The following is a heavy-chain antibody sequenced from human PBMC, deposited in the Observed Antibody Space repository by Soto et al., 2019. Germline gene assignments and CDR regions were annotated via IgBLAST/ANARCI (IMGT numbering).Heavy chain of an antibody. CDR2: IYGAASGI. V-gene: IGHV3-23*01. J-gene: IGHJ4*02. CDR3: AKDRHPDGVWDIDW. CDR1: GFTFHEYT. D-gene: IGHD4-17*01. Sequence: EVHLLESGGDLVRPGGSLRLSCAASGFTFHEYTVNWVRQAPGKGLEWVSGIYGAASGIYYADSVRGRFTISRDNSRNTVYLQMNNLRAEDTAVYYCAKDRHPDGVWDIDWWGQGARVTVSS.